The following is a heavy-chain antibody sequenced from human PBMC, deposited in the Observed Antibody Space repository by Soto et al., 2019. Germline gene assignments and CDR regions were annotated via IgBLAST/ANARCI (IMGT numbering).Heavy chain of an antibody. CDR2: IYYSGST. V-gene: IGHV4-30-4*01. D-gene: IGHD6-6*01. Sequence: PSETLSLTCTVSGGSINSGDYYWTWIRQPPGKGLEWIGYIYYSGSTYYNPSLKSRITMSVDRSKNQFSLKVSSVTAADTAVYYCATKYSRSSSSDFCGQGTLVTVSS. CDR1: GGSINSGDYY. CDR3: ATKYSRSSSSDF. J-gene: IGHJ4*02.